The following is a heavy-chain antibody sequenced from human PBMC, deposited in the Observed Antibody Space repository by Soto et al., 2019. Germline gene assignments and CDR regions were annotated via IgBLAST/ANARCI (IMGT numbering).Heavy chain of an antibody. D-gene: IGHD3-10*01. Sequence: GGSLRLSCAASGFTVSSNYMSWVRQAPGKGLEWVSVIYSGGSTYYADSVKGRFTISRDNSKNTLYLQMNSLRAEDTAVYYCASKLLYGSGSYHDYWGQEPWSPSPQ. J-gene: IGHJ4*01. CDR1: GFTVSSNY. CDR3: ASKLLYGSGSYHDY. V-gene: IGHV3-66*01. CDR2: IYSGGST.